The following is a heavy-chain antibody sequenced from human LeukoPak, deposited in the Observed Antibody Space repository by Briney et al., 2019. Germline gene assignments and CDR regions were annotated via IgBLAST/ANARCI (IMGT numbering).Heavy chain of an antibody. Sequence: SVKVSCKASGGTFSSYAISWVRQAPGQGLEWMGGIIPIFGTANYAQKFQGRVTITADKSTSTAYMELSSLRSDDTAVYYCARDPPYCGGDCYLGSWGQGTLVTVSS. J-gene: IGHJ5*02. CDR2: IIPIFGTA. CDR1: GGTFSSYA. CDR3: ARDPPYCGGDCYLGS. V-gene: IGHV1-69*06. D-gene: IGHD2-21*02.